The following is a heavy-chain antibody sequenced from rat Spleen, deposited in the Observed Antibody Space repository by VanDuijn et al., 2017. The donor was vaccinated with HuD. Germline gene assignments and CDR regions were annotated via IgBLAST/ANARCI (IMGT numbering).Heavy chain of an antibody. CDR1: GFTFSDYR. CDR3: TREGYDGTSSGFDY. J-gene: IGHJ2*01. V-gene: IGHV5-29*01. D-gene: IGHD1-12*02. CDR2: TSYGDSSGHSST. Sequence: EVQLVESDGGLVQPGRSLKLSCAASGFTFSDYRMAWVRQAPTMGLEWVATTSYGDSSGHSSTYYPDSVKGRFTISRENAKSTLYLQMIGLKSEDSATYYCTREGYDGTSSGFDYWGQGVMVTVSS.